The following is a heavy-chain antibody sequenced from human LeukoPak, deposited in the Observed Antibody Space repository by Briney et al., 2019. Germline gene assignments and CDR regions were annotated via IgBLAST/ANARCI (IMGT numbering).Heavy chain of an antibody. CDR2: IWFDGSRN. V-gene: IGHV3-30*02. Sequence: GGSLRLSCAASGFTFSSYGMYWVRQAPGKGLEWVAYIWFDGSRNYYADSVKGQFTISRDNSKNTLYLQMNSLRAEDTAAYYCAKDPEGYCTSTTCRYLDCWGQGTLVTVAS. D-gene: IGHD2-8*01. J-gene: IGHJ4*02. CDR1: GFTFSSYG. CDR3: AKDPEGYCTSTTCRYLDC.